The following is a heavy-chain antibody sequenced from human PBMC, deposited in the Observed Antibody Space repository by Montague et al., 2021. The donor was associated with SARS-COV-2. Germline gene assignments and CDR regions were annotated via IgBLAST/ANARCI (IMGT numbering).Heavy chain of an antibody. Sequence: SETLSLTCTVSGGSISSSSYYWGWIRQPPGKGLEWIGSIYYSGSTYYNPSLKSRVTISVDTSKNQFSLKLSSVTAADTAVYYCARDTLITMIVVVQGYGMDVWGQGTTVTVSS. V-gene: IGHV4-39*07. J-gene: IGHJ6*02. CDR3: ARDTLITMIVVVQGYGMDV. CDR1: GGSISSSSYY. CDR2: IYYSGST. D-gene: IGHD3-22*01.